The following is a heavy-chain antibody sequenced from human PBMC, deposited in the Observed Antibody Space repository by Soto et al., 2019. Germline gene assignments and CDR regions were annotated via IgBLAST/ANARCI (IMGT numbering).Heavy chain of an antibody. J-gene: IGHJ6*02. Sequence: GASLKVSCKASGGTFSSYAISWVRQAPGQGLEWMGGIIPIFGTANYAQKFQGRVTITADESTSTAYMELSSLRSEDTAVYYCARDSCGGSCYDYYYGMDVWGQGTTVTVSS. D-gene: IGHD2-15*01. V-gene: IGHV1-69*13. CDR1: GGTFSSYA. CDR3: ARDSCGGSCYDYYYGMDV. CDR2: IIPIFGTA.